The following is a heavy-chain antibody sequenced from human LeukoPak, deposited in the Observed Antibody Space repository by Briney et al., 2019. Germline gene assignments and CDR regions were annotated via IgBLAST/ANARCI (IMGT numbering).Heavy chain of an antibody. CDR3: ARDPAGYCSGGSCYGEYYYFDY. V-gene: IGHV3-74*01. J-gene: IGHJ4*02. CDR2: INSDGSST. D-gene: IGHD2-15*01. Sequence: GGSLRLSCAASGFTFSSYWMHWVRQAPGKGLVWVSRINSDGSSTSYADSVKGRFTISRDYAKNTLYLQMNSLRAEDTAVYYCARDPAGYCSGGSCYGEYYYFDYWGQGTLVTVSP. CDR1: GFTFSSYW.